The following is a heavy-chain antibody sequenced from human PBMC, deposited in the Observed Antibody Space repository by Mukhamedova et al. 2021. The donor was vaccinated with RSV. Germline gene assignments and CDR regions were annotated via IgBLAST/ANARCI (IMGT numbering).Heavy chain of an antibody. D-gene: IGHD4-17*01. CDR3: ARLLTSAGGYFDY. J-gene: IGHJ4*02. Sequence: AWIGSIYYSGSTYYNPSLKNRVIISVDTAKNHLSLRLSSVTAADTAVYYCARLLTSAGGYFDYWGQGILVTVSS. CDR2: IYYSGST. V-gene: IGHV4-39*02.